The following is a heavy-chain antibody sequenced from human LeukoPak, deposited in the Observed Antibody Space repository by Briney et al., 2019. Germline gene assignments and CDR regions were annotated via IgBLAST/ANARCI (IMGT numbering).Heavy chain of an antibody. D-gene: IGHD1-26*01. Sequence: ASVKVSCKASGYTFTSYAMNWVRQAPGQGLEWMGWINTNTGNPTYAQGFTGRFVFSLDTSVSTAYLQISSLKAEDTAVYYCARGWELLHYYYYMDVWGKGTTVTISS. CDR1: GYTFTSYA. J-gene: IGHJ6*03. V-gene: IGHV7-4-1*02. CDR2: INTNTGNP. CDR3: ARGWELLHYYYYMDV.